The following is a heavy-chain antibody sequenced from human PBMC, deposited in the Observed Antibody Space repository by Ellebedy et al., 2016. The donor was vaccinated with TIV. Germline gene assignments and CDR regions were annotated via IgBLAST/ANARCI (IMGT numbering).Heavy chain of an antibody. CDR1: GYSFTSYW. CDR3: ARLSEGWRAATNFDY. V-gene: IGHV5-51*01. Sequence: GESLKISCKGSGYSFTSYWIGWVRQMPGKGLEWMGIIYPGDSDTRYRPYFQGQVTISADKSISTAYLQWSSLKASDTAMYYCARLSEGWRAATNFDYWGQGTLVTVSS. J-gene: IGHJ4*02. CDR2: IYPGDSDT. D-gene: IGHD4-17*01.